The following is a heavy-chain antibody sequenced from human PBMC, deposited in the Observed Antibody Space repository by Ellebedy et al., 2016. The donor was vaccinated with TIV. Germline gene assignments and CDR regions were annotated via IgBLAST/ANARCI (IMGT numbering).Heavy chain of an antibody. J-gene: IGHJ4*02. CDR1: GFTFSSYD. CDR2: IGTAGDT. V-gene: IGHV3-13*01. CDR3: AKDQYRRLPGDY. D-gene: IGHD1-14*01. Sequence: GESLKISXAASGFTFSSYDMHWARQATGKGLEWVSAIGTAGDTYYPGSVKGRFTISRENAKNSLYLQMNSLRAGDTAVYYCAKDQYRRLPGDYWGQGTLVTVSS.